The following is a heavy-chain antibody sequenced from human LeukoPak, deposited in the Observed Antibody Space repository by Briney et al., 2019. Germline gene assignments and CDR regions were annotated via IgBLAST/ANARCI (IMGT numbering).Heavy chain of an antibody. CDR3: ARVLRLERPYYYYMDV. CDR2: ISWDGGST. J-gene: IGHJ6*03. D-gene: IGHD1-1*01. V-gene: IGHV3-43*01. Sequence: GGSLRLSCAASGFTFDDYTMHWVRQAPGKGLEWVSLISWDGGSTYYADSVKGRFTISRDNAKNSLYLQMNSLRAEDTALYHCARVLRLERPYYYYMDVWGKGTTVTISS. CDR1: GFTFDDYT.